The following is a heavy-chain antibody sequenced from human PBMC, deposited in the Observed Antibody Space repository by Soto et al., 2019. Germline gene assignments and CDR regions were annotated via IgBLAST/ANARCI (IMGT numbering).Heavy chain of an antibody. Sequence: SETLSLTCTVSGGSISGTCCSWIRQTPAKVLEWVGYMHYSGSTNYIPPLMSRVTMSVDSANNQFSLQLSSETAADSAVDCGTMYRRAYAEGYSFDYWGQGTLVTVSS. CDR3: TMYRRAYAEGYSFDY. CDR2: MHYSGST. J-gene: IGHJ4*02. CDR1: GGSISGTC. V-gene: IGHV4-59*01. D-gene: IGHD2-15*01.